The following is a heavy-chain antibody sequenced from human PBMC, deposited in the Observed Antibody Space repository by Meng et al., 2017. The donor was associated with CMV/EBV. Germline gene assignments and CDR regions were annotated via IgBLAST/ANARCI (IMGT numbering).Heavy chain of an antibody. CDR3: ARERIAAAGTDAFDI. CDR1: GFTVSSNE. Sequence: GGSLRLSCAASGFTVSSNEMSWVRQAPGKGLEWVSSISGGSTYYADSRKGRFTISRDNSKNTLYLQMNSLRAEDTAVYYCARERIAAAGTDAFDIWGQGTMVTVSS. V-gene: IGHV3-38-3*01. D-gene: IGHD6-13*01. J-gene: IGHJ3*02. CDR2: ISGGST.